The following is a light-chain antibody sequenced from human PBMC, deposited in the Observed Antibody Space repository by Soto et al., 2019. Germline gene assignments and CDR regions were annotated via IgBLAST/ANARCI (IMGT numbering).Light chain of an antibody. CDR3: QSYDSSLSGSVV. V-gene: IGLV1-40*01. J-gene: IGLJ2*01. Sequence: QSVLTQPPSVSGAPGQRVTISCTGSSSNIGAGYDVHWYQQLPGTAPKLLIYGNSNRPSGVPDRFSGSKSRTSASLAITGLQAEDEADYYCQSYDSSLSGSVVFGGGTTLTVL. CDR1: SSNIGAGYD. CDR2: GNS.